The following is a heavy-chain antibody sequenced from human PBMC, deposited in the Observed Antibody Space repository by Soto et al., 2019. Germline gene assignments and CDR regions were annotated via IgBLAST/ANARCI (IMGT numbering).Heavy chain of an antibody. CDR2: IYKSATT. CDR3: ARGRYCLTGRCFPNWFDS. J-gene: IGHJ5*01. D-gene: IGHD2-15*01. CDR1: GDSISTVDYF. Sequence: KTSETLSLTXSVSGDSISTVDYFWAWIRQPPGQALEYIGYIYKSATTYYNPSFESRVAISLDTSKSQFSLNVTSVTAADTAVYFCARGRYCLTGRCFPNWFDSWGQGTLVTVSS. V-gene: IGHV4-30-4*01.